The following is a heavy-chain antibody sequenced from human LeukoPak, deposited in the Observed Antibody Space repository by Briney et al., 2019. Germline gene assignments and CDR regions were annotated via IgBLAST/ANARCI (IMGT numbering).Heavy chain of an antibody. CDR2: ISSSSSYI. V-gene: IGHV3-21*01. J-gene: IGHJ6*02. CDR3: ARDRSGGIVVWNGMDV. D-gene: IGHD2-2*01. Sequence: KAGGSLRLSCAASGFTFSSYSMNWVRQAPGKGLEWVSSISSSSSYIYYADSVKGRFTISRDNAKNSLYLQMNSLRAEDTAVYYCARDRSGGIVVWNGMDVWGQGTTVTVSS. CDR1: GFTFSSYS.